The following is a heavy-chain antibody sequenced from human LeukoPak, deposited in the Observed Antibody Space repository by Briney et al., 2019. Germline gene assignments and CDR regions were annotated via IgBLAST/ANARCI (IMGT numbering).Heavy chain of an antibody. CDR2: IYYSGST. Sequence: SETLSLTCTVSGGSISSYYWSWIRQPPGKGLEWIGYIYYSGSTNYNPSLKSRVTISVDTSKNQFSLKLSSVTAADTAVYYCARGDYDSSAWDYWGQGTLVTVSS. CDR3: ARGDYDSSAWDY. V-gene: IGHV4-59*01. D-gene: IGHD3-22*01. J-gene: IGHJ4*02. CDR1: GGSISSYY.